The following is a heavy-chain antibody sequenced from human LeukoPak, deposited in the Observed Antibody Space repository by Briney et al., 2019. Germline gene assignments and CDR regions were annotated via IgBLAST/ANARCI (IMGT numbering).Heavy chain of an antibody. Sequence: GASVKVSCKASGGTFSSYAISWVRQAPGQGLEWMGRIIPILGIANYAQKFQGRVTITADKSTSTAYMELSSLRSEDTAVYYCARERRVVVTAMTWDDAFDIWGQGTMVTVSS. CDR3: ARERRVVVTAMTWDDAFDI. CDR1: GGTFSSYA. D-gene: IGHD2-21*02. J-gene: IGHJ3*02. CDR2: IIPILGIA. V-gene: IGHV1-69*04.